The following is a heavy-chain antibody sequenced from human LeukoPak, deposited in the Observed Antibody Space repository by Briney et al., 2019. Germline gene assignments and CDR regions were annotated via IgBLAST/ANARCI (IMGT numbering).Heavy chain of an antibody. Sequence: GGSLRLSCAASGFTFSSYATSWVRQAPGKGLEWVSGIIENGGETYYADSVRGRFTISRDNSKNTLYLQMNSLRAEDTAVYYCAKDYEYNSNTWYFHWGRGTLVSVSS. D-gene: IGHD6-13*01. V-gene: IGHV3-23*01. CDR3: AKDYEYNSNTWYFH. CDR1: GFTFSSYA. J-gene: IGHJ4*02. CDR2: IIENGGET.